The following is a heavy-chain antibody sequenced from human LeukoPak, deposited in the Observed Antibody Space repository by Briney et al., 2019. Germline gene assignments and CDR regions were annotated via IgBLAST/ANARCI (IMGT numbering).Heavy chain of an antibody. CDR3: ARAYDSSGYYYFDY. Sequence: GASVKVSCKASGYTFTSYAMHWVRQAPGQRLEWMGWINAGNGNTKYSQKFQGRVTITRDTSASTAYMELSSLRSEDTAVYYCARAYDSSGYYYFDYWGQGTLVTVSS. D-gene: IGHD3-22*01. CDR1: GYTFTSYA. J-gene: IGHJ4*02. CDR2: INAGNGNT. V-gene: IGHV1-3*01.